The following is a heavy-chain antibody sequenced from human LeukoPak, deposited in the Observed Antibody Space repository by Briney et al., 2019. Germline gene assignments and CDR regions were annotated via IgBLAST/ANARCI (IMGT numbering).Heavy chain of an antibody. CDR2: ISGSGGST. Sequence: PGGSLRLSCAASGFTFSSYEMNWVRQAPGKGLEWVSAISGSGGSTYYADSVKGRFTISRDNSKNTLYLQMNSLRAEDTAVYYCAKDLYYYDSSGSLDAFDIWGQGTMVTVSS. D-gene: IGHD3-22*01. CDR1: GFTFSSYE. J-gene: IGHJ3*02. V-gene: IGHV3-23*01. CDR3: AKDLYYYDSSGSLDAFDI.